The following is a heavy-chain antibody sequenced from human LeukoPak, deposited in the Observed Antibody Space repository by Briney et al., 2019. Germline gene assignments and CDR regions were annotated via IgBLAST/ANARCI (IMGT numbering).Heavy chain of an antibody. D-gene: IGHD1-26*01. CDR3: ATEGANSGSWRAAFDI. CDR2: FDPEDGET. V-gene: IGHV1-24*01. J-gene: IGHJ3*02. Sequence: GASVKVSCKVSGYTLTELSMHWVRQAPGKGLEWMGGFDPEDGETIYAQKFQGRVTMTEDTSTDTAYMELSSLRSEDTAVYYCATEGANSGSWRAAFDIWGQGTMVTVSS. CDR1: GYTLTELS.